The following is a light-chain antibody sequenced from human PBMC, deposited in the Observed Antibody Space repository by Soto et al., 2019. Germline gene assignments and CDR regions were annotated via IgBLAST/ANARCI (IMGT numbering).Light chain of an antibody. J-gene: IGKJ2*01. Sequence: EIVLTQSPCTLSLSPGERATLSCRASQSVSSSYLAWYQQKPGQAPRLLIYGASSRAAGIPDRFSGSGSGTDFTLTISRLEPADVAVYYCQQYGSSPMYTFGQGTKLEIK. CDR2: GAS. CDR3: QQYGSSPMYT. V-gene: IGKV3-20*01. CDR1: QSVSSSY.